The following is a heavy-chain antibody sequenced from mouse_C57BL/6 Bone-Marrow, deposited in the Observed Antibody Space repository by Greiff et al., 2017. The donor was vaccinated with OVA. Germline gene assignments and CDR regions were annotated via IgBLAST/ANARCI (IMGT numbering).Heavy chain of an antibody. CDR3: ARRPLYYGSSYFDY. D-gene: IGHD1-1*01. CDR1: GYTFTDYY. J-gene: IGHJ2*01. V-gene: IGHV1-26*01. CDR2: INPNNGGT. Sequence: VQLKQSGPELVKPGASVKISCKASGYTFTDYYMNWVKQSHGKSLEWIGDINPNNGGTSYNQKFKGKATLTVDKSSSTAYMELRSLTSEDSAVYYCARRPLYYGSSYFDYWGQGTTLTVSS.